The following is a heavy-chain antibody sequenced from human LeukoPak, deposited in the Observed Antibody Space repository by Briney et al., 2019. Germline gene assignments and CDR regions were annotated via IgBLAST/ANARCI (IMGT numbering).Heavy chain of an antibody. CDR1: GFTFSSYA. J-gene: IGHJ4*02. CDR3: AKGGELLYYYDSSGYYLDY. Sequence: GGSLRLSCAASGFTFSSYAMSWVRQAPGKELEWVSAISGSGGSTYYADSVKGRFTISRDNSKNTLYLQMNSLRAEDTAVYYCAKGGELLYYYDSSGYYLDYWGQGTLVTVSS. CDR2: ISGSGGST. D-gene: IGHD3-22*01. V-gene: IGHV3-23*01.